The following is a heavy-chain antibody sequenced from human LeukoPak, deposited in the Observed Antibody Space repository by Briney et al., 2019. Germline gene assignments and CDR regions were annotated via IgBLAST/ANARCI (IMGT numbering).Heavy chain of an antibody. D-gene: IGHD4-11*01. CDR1: GFTFSSYS. Sequence: GGSLRLSCAASGFTFSSYSMNWVRQAPGKGLKWVSYISISSSTIYYADSEKGRFTISRDTAKNSMYLQMNSLRAEDTAVYYCARGQEDYSNYDALGFWGQGTLVTVSS. CDR2: ISISSSTI. CDR3: ARGQEDYSNYDALGF. J-gene: IGHJ4*02. V-gene: IGHV3-48*04.